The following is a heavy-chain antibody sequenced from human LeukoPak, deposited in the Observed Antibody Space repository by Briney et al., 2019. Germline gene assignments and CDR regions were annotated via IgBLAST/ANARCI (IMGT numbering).Heavy chain of an antibody. D-gene: IGHD3-10*01. CDR1: GFSFSSYW. V-gene: IGHV3-74*01. CDR3: ARVVSMVRGASSGMDV. J-gene: IGHJ6*02. Sequence: GGSLRLSCAASGFSFSSYWMHWVRQAPGKGLVWVSRINGDGWTTTNADSLRGRFTISRDNDKHTLYLQMNSLRAEETAVYYCARVVSMVRGASSGMDVWGQGTTVTVSS. CDR2: INGDGWTT.